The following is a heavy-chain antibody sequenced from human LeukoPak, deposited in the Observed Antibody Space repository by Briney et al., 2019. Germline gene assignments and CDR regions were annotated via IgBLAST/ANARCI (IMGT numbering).Heavy chain of an antibody. J-gene: IGHJ4*02. CDR1: GYTFPANY. V-gene: IGHV1-2*02. CDR3: ARVQVSDDNWGFFDY. CDR2: INPNSGGS. D-gene: IGHD1-1*01. Sequence: ASVKVSCKASGYTFPANYMHWVRQDPGQGLEWMGWINPNSGGSNCAQKFQGRVTMTRETSISTAYMELSRLSSDDTAVYYCARVQVSDDNWGFFDYWGQGTLVTVSS.